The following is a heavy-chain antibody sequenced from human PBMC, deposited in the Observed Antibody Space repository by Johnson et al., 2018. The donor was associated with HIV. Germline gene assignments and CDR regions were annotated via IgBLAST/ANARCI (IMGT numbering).Heavy chain of an antibody. D-gene: IGHD5-18*01. CDR3: ASRSYGYVRHAFDI. J-gene: IGHJ3*02. V-gene: IGHV3-7*01. CDR1: GFTFSSYA. Sequence: VQLVESGGGVVQPGRSLRLSCAASGFTFSSYAMHWVRQAPGKGLEWVAIIKEDGGETYYVDSVKGRFTISRDNAKNSLYLQMNSLRAEDTAVYYCASRSYGYVRHAFDIWGQGTMVTVSS. CDR2: IKEDGGET.